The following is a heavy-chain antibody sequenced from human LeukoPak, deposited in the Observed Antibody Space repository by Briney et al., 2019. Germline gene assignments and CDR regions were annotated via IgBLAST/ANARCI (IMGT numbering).Heavy chain of an antibody. D-gene: IGHD5-12*01. CDR1: GCTFTGYY. CDR3: AQVATDY. CDR2: INPNSGAP. Sequence: ASVKVFCKASGCTFTGYYIHWVRQAPGQGLEWMGWINPNSGAPNYAQNFQGRVTMTRDTSISTVYMELSRLRSDDTAVYYCAQVATDYWGQGTLVTVSS. V-gene: IGHV1-2*02. J-gene: IGHJ4*02.